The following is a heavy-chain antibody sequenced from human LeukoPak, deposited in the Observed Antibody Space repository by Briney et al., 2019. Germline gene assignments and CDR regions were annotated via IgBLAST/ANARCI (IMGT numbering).Heavy chain of an antibody. D-gene: IGHD6-13*01. CDR2: IYYSGST. Sequence: PSETLSLTCTVSGGSISSYYWTWIRQPPGKGLEWIGYIYYSGSTNQNPSLKSRVTISVDTSKNQFSLKLSSVTAADTAVYYCARGRVAAAGTNRFDPWGQGTLVTVSS. V-gene: IGHV4-59*08. CDR1: GGSISSYY. J-gene: IGHJ5*02. CDR3: ARGRVAAAGTNRFDP.